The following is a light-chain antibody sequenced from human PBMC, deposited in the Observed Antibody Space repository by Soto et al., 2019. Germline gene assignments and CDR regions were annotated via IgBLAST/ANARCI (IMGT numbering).Light chain of an antibody. Sequence: EIVMTQSPATLSVSPGERATLSCRASQSISSNLAWYQQKPGQAPRLLIYGASTRATGIPATFSGSGSGTEFTLTISSLQSEDFAVYYCQQYNNWPFTFGPGTKVGIK. CDR1: QSISSN. J-gene: IGKJ3*01. V-gene: IGKV3-15*01. CDR3: QQYNNWPFT. CDR2: GAS.